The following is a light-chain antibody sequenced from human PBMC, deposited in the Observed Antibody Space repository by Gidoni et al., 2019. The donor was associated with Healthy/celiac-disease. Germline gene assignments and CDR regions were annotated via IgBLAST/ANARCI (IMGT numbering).Light chain of an antibody. CDR1: QSVSRN. CDR2: GAS. Sequence: EIVMKQSPATLSVSPGERATLSCRASQSVSRNLAWYQQKPGQAPRLLIYGASTRATGIPARVSGSGSGTEFTLTISSLQSEDFAVYYCQQYNNWPPLTFGGGTKVEIK. V-gene: IGKV3-15*01. CDR3: QQYNNWPPLT. J-gene: IGKJ4*01.